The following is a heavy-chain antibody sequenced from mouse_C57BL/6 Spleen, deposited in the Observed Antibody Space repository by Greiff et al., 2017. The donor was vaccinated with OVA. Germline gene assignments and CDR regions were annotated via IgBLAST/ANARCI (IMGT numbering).Heavy chain of an antibody. Sequence: EVQLVESGPGLVKPSQSLSLTCSVTGYSITSGYYWNWIRQFPGNKLEWMGYISYDGSNNYNPSLKNRISITRDTSKNQFFLKLNSVTTEDTATYYCARGLPLYSYAMDYWGQGTSVTVSS. D-gene: IGHD2-1*01. CDR2: ISYDGSN. CDR3: ARGLPLYSYAMDY. V-gene: IGHV3-6*01. CDR1: GYSITSGYY. J-gene: IGHJ4*01.